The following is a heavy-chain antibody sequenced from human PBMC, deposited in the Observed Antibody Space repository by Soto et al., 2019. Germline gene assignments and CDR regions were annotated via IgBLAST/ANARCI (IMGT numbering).Heavy chain of an antibody. CDR1: GFNFDDHA. CDR3: TRDIFLTITAVDF. J-gene: IGHJ4*02. V-gene: IGHV3-9*01. CDR2: ISANGAFV. D-gene: IGHD2-21*01. Sequence: EVQLVESGGGLVEPGRSLRLSCATSGFNFDDHAMNWVRLAPGKGLEWVSGISANGAFVGYANSVKGRFTISRDSAKNSLFLQMSSLRREDTAVYYCTRDIFLTITAVDFWGQGTLVTVSS.